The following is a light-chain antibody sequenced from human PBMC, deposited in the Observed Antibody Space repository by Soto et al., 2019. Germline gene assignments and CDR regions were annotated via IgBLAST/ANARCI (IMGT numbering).Light chain of an antibody. CDR3: SSYANSGSYV. J-gene: IGLJ1*01. V-gene: IGLV2-11*01. Sequence: QSALTQPRSVSGSPGQSVTISCTGTSSDVGGYNYVSWYQQHPGKAPKLMIYNVNKRPSGVSDRFSGSKSGNTASLTISGLQGEDEADYYCSSYANSGSYVFGTGTKLTVL. CDR1: SSDVGGYNY. CDR2: NVN.